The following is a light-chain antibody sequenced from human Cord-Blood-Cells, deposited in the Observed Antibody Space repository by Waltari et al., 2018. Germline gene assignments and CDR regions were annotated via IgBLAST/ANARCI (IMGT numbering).Light chain of an antibody. CDR1: QSLVHSDGNTY. CDR3: MQGTHWPHI. J-gene: IGKJ2*01. CDR2: KVS. Sequence: VMTKSPLSLPVTLGQSASITSMSRQSLVHSDGNTYLNWFQQRPGQLPRRLIYKVSSLDSGGPDRFSGSGAGTDFTLKISRVAAEEVGVYYCMQGTHWPHIFRQGTELEI. V-gene: IGKV2-30*02.